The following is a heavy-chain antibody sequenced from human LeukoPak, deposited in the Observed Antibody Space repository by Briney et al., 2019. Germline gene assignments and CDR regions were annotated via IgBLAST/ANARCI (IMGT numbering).Heavy chain of an antibody. Sequence: PSETLSLTCAVYGGSFSGYYWTWIRQPPGKGLEWIGEINHSGSTNYNPSLKSRVTISIDTSKNQFSLRPSSVTAADTAVYYCARGCNSGFPPSKHWGQGTLVTVSS. J-gene: IGHJ1*01. D-gene: IGHD3-10*01. CDR3: ARGCNSGFPPSKH. CDR1: GGSFSGYY. V-gene: IGHV4-34*01. CDR2: INHSGST.